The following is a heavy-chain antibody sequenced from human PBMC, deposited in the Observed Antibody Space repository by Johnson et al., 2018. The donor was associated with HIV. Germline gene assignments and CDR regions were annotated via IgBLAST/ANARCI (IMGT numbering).Heavy chain of an antibody. CDR2: ISYDGSNK. CDR3: AKDLETGDDYVWGSYQLGAFDI. V-gene: IGHV3-30-3*01. D-gene: IGHD3-16*02. CDR1: GFTFSSYA. J-gene: IGHJ3*02. Sequence: VQLVESGGGVVQPGRSLRLSCAASGFTFSSYAMHWVRQAPGKGLEWVAVISYDGSNKYYADSVKGRFTISRAHSKNTLYLQMNSLRAEDTAVYYCAKDLETGDDYVWGSYQLGAFDIWGQGTMVTVSS.